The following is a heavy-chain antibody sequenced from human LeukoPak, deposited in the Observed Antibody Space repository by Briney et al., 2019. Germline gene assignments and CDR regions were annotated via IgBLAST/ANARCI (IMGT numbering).Heavy chain of an antibody. Sequence: ASVTVSCKASGYTFTGYHMHWVRQAPGQGLEWMGWINPNSGGTNYAQKFQGRVTMIRDTSISTAYMELSRLRSDDTAVYYCARGLYSSSWYRDYFDYWGQGTLVTVSS. CDR2: INPNSGGT. D-gene: IGHD6-13*01. CDR1: GYTFTGYH. CDR3: ARGLYSSSWYRDYFDY. V-gene: IGHV1-2*02. J-gene: IGHJ4*02.